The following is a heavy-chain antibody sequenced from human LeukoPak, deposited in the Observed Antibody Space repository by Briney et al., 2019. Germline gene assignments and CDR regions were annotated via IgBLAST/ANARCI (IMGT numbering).Heavy chain of an antibody. CDR2: INQDGSEK. V-gene: IGHV3-7*01. D-gene: IGHD3-3*01. Sequence: GGSLRLSCAASGFTFSTYWMSWVRQAPGKGLEWVANINQDGSEKYYVDSVKGRFTISRDNAKNSLYLQMNSLRAEDTAVYYCASGSGYYYHYYMDVWGKGTTVTVSS. J-gene: IGHJ6*03. CDR3: ASGSGYYYHYYMDV. CDR1: GFTFSTYW.